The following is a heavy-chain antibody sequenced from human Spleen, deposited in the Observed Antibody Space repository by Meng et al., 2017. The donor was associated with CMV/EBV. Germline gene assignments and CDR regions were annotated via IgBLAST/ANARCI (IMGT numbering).Heavy chain of an antibody. CDR3: AKGLVHWNYDPFELIDY. CDR1: GFTFSSYA. J-gene: IGHJ4*02. V-gene: IGHV3-23*01. CDR2: ISGSGGST. Sequence: GGSLRLSCAASGFTFSSYAMSWVRQAPGKGLEWVSSISGSGGSTYYADSVKGRFSISRDNSKNTLYLQMNSLRAEDTAVYYCAKGLVHWNYDPFELIDYWGQGTLVTVSS. D-gene: IGHD1-7*01.